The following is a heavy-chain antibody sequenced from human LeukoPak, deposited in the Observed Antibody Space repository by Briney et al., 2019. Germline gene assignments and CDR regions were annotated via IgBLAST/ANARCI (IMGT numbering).Heavy chain of an antibody. CDR1: GFTFDDYA. V-gene: IGHV3-9*01. Sequence: HSGRSLRLSCAASGFTFDDYAMHWVRQAPGKGLEWVSGINWNSGSIGYVDSVKGRFTISRDNVKNSLYLQMNSLRAEDTALYYCAKDLEDRYRSGSFDSWGQGTLVTVSS. D-gene: IGHD6-19*01. CDR3: AKDLEDRYRSGSFDS. J-gene: IGHJ4*02. CDR2: INWNSGSI.